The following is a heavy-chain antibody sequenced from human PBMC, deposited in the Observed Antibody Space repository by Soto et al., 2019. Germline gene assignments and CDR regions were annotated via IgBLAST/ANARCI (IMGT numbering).Heavy chain of an antibody. D-gene: IGHD4-17*01. Sequence: ASVKVSCKASGGTFSSYAISWVRQAPGQGLEWMGGIIPIFGTANYAQKFQGRVTITADESTSTAYMELSSLRSEDTAVYYCARRYRTTEGYYYYGMDVWGQGTTVTVSS. CDR1: GGTFSSYA. V-gene: IGHV1-69*13. CDR2: IIPIFGTA. J-gene: IGHJ6*02. CDR3: ARRYRTTEGYYYYGMDV.